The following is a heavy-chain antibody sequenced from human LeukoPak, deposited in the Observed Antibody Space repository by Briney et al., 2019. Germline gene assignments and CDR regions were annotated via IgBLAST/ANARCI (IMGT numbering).Heavy chain of an antibody. D-gene: IGHD3-22*01. CDR2: IYYSGST. CDR3: ARDAHSSSWGPSGYYDSSGLDY. Sequence: SETLSLTCTVSGGSISSSSYYWGWIRQPSGKGLEWIGSIYYSGSTYYNPSLKSRVTISVDTSKNQFSLKLSSVTAADTAVYYCARDAHSSSWGPSGYYDSSGLDYWGQGTLVTVSS. CDR1: GGSISSSSYY. J-gene: IGHJ4*02. V-gene: IGHV4-39*07.